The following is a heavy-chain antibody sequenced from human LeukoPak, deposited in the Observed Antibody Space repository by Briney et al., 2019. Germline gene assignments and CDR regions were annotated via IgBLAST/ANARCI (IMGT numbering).Heavy chain of an antibody. Sequence: PSETLSLTCDVSGYSINFGHLWGWIRQPPGKGLEWIASINHSGRTYYTPSLKGRVTISVDTLKNQFSLKVTSVTAEDTAMYFCARESSAVAHTMMRDWLDPWGQGTLVTVSS. CDR3: ARESSAVAHTMMRDWLDP. J-gene: IGHJ5*02. D-gene: IGHD6-19*01. CDR2: INHSGRT. CDR1: GYSINFGHL. V-gene: IGHV4-38-2*02.